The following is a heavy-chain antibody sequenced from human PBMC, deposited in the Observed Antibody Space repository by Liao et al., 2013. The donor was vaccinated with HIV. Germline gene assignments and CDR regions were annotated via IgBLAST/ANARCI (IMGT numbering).Heavy chain of an antibody. Sequence: QVQLQESGPGLVKPSETLSLTCTVSGSSITTYYWSWIRQPAGKGLEWIGRFTSGSINYNSSLKSRVTVSVDTSKNQFSLKLSSVTAADTAVYYCARSGEDWFDPRGRGTRGXRLL. CDR3: ARSGEDWFDP. D-gene: IGHD3-10*01. V-gene: IGHV4-4*07. CDR2: FTSGSI. J-gene: IGHJ5*01. CDR1: GSSITTYY.